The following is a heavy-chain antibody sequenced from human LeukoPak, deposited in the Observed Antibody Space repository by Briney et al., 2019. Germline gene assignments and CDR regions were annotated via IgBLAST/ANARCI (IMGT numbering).Heavy chain of an antibody. Sequence: PGGSLRLSCAASGFTFSSYEMNWVRQAPGKGLEWVSYISSSGSTIYYADSVKGRFTISRDNAKKSLYLQMNSLRAEDTAVYYCARSTFYYDSSGYSSGHFDYWGQGTLVTVSS. V-gene: IGHV3-48*03. CDR1: GFTFSSYE. CDR3: ARSTFYYDSSGYSSGHFDY. CDR2: ISSSGSTI. J-gene: IGHJ4*02. D-gene: IGHD3-22*01.